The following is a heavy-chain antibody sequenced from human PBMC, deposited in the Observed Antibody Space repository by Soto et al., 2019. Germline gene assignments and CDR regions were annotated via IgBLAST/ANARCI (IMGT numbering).Heavy chain of an antibody. Sequence: QVQLVQSGAEVKTPGSSVKVSCKASGGTFSSYAISWVRQAPGQGLEWMGGIIPISGTANYAQKLQGRVTITADESTSTASMELSSLRAEDTAVYYCARSQGSSTSLEIYYYYYYGMDVWGQGTTVTVSS. V-gene: IGHV1-69*01. J-gene: IGHJ6*02. CDR1: GGTFSSYA. CDR3: ARSQGSSTSLEIYYYYYYGMDV. D-gene: IGHD2-2*01. CDR2: IIPISGTA.